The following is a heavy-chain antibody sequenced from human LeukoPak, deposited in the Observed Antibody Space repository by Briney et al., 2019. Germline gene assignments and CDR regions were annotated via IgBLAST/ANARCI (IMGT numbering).Heavy chain of an antibody. D-gene: IGHD6-13*01. CDR3: ASGLSVATAATGYSDY. CDR1: GYTFTGYY. V-gene: IGHV1-2*02. J-gene: IGHJ4*02. Sequence: ASVRVSCKASGYTFTGYYMNWLRQAPGQGLEWMGWINPNSGDTNYAQKFQGRVTMTRDTSISTAYMELSRLRSDDTAVYYCASGLSVATAATGYSDYWGQGTLVTVPP. CDR2: INPNSGDT.